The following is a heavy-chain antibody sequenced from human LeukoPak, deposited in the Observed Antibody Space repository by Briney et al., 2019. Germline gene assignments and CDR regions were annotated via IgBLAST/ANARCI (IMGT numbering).Heavy chain of an antibody. Sequence: GGSLRLSCAASGFTFDDYAMHWVRQAPGKGLEWVSLISWDGGSTYYADSVKGRFTISRDNSKNSLYLQMNSLRAEDTALYYCAKDTAPTYSSGPGTWGQGTLVTVSS. V-gene: IGHV3-43D*03. D-gene: IGHD6-19*01. J-gene: IGHJ4*02. CDR1: GFTFDDYA. CDR2: ISWDGGST. CDR3: AKDTAPTYSSGPGT.